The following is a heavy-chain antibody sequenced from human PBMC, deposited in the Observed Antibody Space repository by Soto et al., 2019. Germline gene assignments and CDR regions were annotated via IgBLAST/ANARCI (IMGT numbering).Heavy chain of an antibody. CDR3: ARDGHHCSSTSCYSDYYYYYGMDV. J-gene: IGHJ6*02. V-gene: IGHV3-48*03. CDR2: ISSSGSTI. CDR1: GLTLCSFE. D-gene: IGHD2-2*01. Sequence: GYLRLFCAASGLTLCSFEMNWVRQAPGKGLEWVSYISSSGSTIYYADSVKGRSTISRDNAKNSLYLQMNSLRAEDTAVCYCARDGHHCSSTSCYSDYYYYYGMDVWGQGTTVTVSS.